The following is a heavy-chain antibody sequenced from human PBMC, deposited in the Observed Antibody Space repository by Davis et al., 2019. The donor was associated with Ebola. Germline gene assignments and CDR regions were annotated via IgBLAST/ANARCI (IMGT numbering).Heavy chain of an antibody. CDR2: IKTDGTTT. Sequence: HTGGSLRLSCAASGFTFSNYWMYWVHQTPGKGLVWVSRIKTDGTTTNYADSVRGRFTISRDNAKNTLYLQMNSLRAEDTAVYYCARDGISEFIDLDYWGQGTLVTVSS. V-gene: IGHV3-74*01. CDR1: GFTFSNYW. CDR3: ARDGISEFIDLDY. J-gene: IGHJ4*02. D-gene: IGHD3-16*02.